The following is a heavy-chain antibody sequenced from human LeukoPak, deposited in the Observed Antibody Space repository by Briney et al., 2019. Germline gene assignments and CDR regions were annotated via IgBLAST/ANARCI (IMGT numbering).Heavy chain of an antibody. CDR1: GYTFTGYY. D-gene: IGHD3-22*01. CDR2: INPYSGGT. Sequence: GASVKVSCKTSGYTFTGYYMHWVRQAPGQGLKWMGWINPYSGGTDYARKFQGRVTMTRDTSISTAYMELSRLRSDDTAVYHCARGPPPYYHDSSGYTSDFDYWGQGTLVTVSS. CDR3: ARGPPPYYHDSSGYTSDFDY. V-gene: IGHV1-2*02. J-gene: IGHJ4*02.